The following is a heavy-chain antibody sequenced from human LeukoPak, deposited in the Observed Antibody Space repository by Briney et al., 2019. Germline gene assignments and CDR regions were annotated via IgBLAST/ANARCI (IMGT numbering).Heavy chain of an antibody. Sequence: PGRSLRLSCAASGFTFDDYAMHWVRHAPGKGLEWVSGISWNSGSIGYADSVKGRFTISRDNAKNSLYLQMNSLRAEDTALYYCAKDAIVGVGDYFDYWGQGTLVTVSS. CDR2: ISWNSGSI. D-gene: IGHD1-26*01. V-gene: IGHV3-9*01. CDR1: GFTFDDYA. CDR3: AKDAIVGVGDYFDY. J-gene: IGHJ4*02.